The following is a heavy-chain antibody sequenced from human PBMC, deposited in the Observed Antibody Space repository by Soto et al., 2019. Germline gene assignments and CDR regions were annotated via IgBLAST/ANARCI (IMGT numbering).Heavy chain of an antibody. CDR3: AKKALADYLVEMATAYFDY. Sequence: GGSLRLSCAASGFTFSSYAMSWVRQAPGKGLEWVSAISGSGGSTYYADSVKGRFTISRDNSKNTLYLQMNSLRAEDTAVYYCAKKALADYLVEMATAYFDYWGQGTLVTVSS. D-gene: IGHD5-18*01. CDR1: GFTFSSYA. J-gene: IGHJ4*02. CDR2: ISGSGGST. V-gene: IGHV3-23*01.